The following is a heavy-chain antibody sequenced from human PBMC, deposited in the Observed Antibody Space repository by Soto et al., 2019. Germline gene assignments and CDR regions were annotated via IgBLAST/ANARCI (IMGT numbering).Heavy chain of an antibody. J-gene: IGHJ1*01. D-gene: IGHD3-3*01. CDR1: GFTFSSYA. V-gene: IGHV3-23*01. Sequence: PGGSLRLSCAASGFTFSSYAMSWVRQAPGKGLEWVSAISGSSGSTYYADSVKGRFTISRDNSKNTLYLQMNSLRAEDTAVYYCAKDLGSRTTIFGVVMASGYWGQGTLVTVSS. CDR3: AKDLGSRTTIFGVVMASGY. CDR2: ISGSSGST.